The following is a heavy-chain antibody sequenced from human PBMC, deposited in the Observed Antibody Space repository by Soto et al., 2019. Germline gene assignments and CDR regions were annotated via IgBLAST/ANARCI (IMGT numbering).Heavy chain of an antibody. CDR3: ARDRTTPGAFDI. CDR1: GCTFSSYA. D-gene: IGHD4-17*01. J-gene: IGHJ3*02. CDR2: IIPIFGTA. Sequence: GASVKGACKASGCTFSSYASSWVRQAPGQGLEWMGGIIPIFGTANYAQKFQGRVTITADESTSTAYMELSSLRSEDTAVYYCARDRTTPGAFDIWGQGTMVTV. V-gene: IGHV1-69*13.